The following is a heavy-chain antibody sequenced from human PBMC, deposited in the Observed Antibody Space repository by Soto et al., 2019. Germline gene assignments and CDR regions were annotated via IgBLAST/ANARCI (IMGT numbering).Heavy chain of an antibody. CDR2: ISGSGGST. V-gene: IGHV3-23*01. CDR1: GFTFSSYA. J-gene: IGHJ4*02. CDR3: AKDPLHSSYYYDSSGYYGY. D-gene: IGHD3-22*01. Sequence: PGGSLRLSCAASGFTFSSYAMSWVRQAPGKGLEWVSAISGSGGSTYYADSVKGRFTISRDNSKNTLYLQMNSLRAEDTAVYYCAKDPLHSSYYYDSSGYYGYWGQGTLVTVSS.